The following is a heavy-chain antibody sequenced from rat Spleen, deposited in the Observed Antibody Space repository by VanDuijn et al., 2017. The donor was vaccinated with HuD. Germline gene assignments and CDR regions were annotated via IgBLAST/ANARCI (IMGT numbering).Heavy chain of an antibody. V-gene: IGHV2S8*01. D-gene: IGHD1-12*03. CDR2: ISNGETT. J-gene: IGHJ2*01. Sequence: QVQLKESGPGLVQPSRTLSLTCTVSGFSLTSYGVSWVRQPPGKGLEWIATISNGETTYYNSTLKSRLRISRDTSKSQFFLKMNSLQTEDTATYYCARDTGYYDGYYRSFDYWGQGVMVTVSS. CDR3: ARDTGYYDGYYRSFDY. CDR1: GFSLTSYG.